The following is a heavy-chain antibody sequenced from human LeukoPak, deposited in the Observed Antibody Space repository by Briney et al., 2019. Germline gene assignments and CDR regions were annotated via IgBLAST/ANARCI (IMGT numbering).Heavy chain of an antibody. V-gene: IGHV3-30*02. CDR3: AKRHGSSWYEWSWFDP. CDR1: GFTFSSYG. CDR2: IRYDGSNK. Sequence: PGGSLRLSCAASGFTFSSYGMHWVRQAPGKGLEWVAFIRYDGSNKYYADSVKGRFTISRDNSKNTLYLQMNSLRAEDTAVYYCAKRHGSSWYEWSWFDPWGQGTLVTVSS. D-gene: IGHD6-13*01. J-gene: IGHJ5*02.